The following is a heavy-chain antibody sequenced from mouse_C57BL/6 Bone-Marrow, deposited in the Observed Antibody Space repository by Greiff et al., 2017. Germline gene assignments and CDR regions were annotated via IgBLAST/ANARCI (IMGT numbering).Heavy chain of an antibody. Sequence: EVKVVESGGGLVKPGGSLKLSCAASGFTFSSYAMSWVRQTPEKRLEWVATISDGGSYTYYPDNVKGRFTISRDNAKNNLYLQMSHLKSEDTAMYYCARDGVTHYFNYWGQGTTLTVSS. CDR2: ISDGGSYT. CDR3: ARDGVTHYFNY. J-gene: IGHJ2*01. V-gene: IGHV5-4*01. D-gene: IGHD2-3*01. CDR1: GFTFSSYA.